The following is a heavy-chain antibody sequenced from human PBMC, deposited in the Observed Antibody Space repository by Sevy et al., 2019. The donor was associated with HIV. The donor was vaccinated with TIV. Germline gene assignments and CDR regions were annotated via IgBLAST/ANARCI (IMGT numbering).Heavy chain of an antibody. CDR2: ISYDGSDK. CDR3: ARPRANYVDHYFFYAMDV. V-gene: IGHV3-30-3*01. Sequence: GGSLRLSCAASGFALSNYYAMHWVRQVPGKGLEWVALISYDGSDKYYADSVKGRFTISRDNFKNTLYLQMNSLTTEDTAVYYCARPRANYVDHYFFYAMDVWGQGTTVTVSS. CDR1: GFALSNYYA. D-gene: IGHD4-17*01. J-gene: IGHJ6*02.